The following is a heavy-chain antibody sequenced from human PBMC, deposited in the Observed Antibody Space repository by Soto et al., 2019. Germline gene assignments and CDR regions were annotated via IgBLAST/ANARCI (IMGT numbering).Heavy chain of an antibody. CDR1: GLTVSGEKY. D-gene: IGHD1-1*01. J-gene: IGHJ3*01. V-gene: IGHV3-53*01. CDR3: ATWHEREHAYDV. Sequence: HPGGSLRLSCAASGLTVSGEKYVAWVRQAPGKGLEWVSALYDVDGSFYADSVKGRFTTSSDSSKTTVYLQMNGLRPDDTAVYYCATWHEREHAYDVWGQGTTVTVSS. CDR2: LYDVDGS.